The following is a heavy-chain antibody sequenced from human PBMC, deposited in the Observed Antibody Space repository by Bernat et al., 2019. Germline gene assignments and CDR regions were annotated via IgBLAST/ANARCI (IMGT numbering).Heavy chain of an antibody. CDR2: ISSSGST. D-gene: IGHD3-22*01. CDR1: GFIFSSYE. J-gene: IGHJ4*02. CDR3: ARDRDYDSSGTFDY. Sequence: EVQLVESGGGLVQPGGSLRLSCAAPGFIFSSYEMNWVRQAPGKGLEWVSYISSSGSTIYADSVKGRFTISRDNAKNSLYLQMNSLRAEDTALYYCARDRDYDSSGTFDYWGQGTLVTVSS. V-gene: IGHV3-48*03.